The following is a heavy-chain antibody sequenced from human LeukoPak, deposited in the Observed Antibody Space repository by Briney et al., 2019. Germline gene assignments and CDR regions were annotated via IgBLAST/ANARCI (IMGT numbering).Heavy chain of an antibody. V-gene: IGHV1-69*05. CDR1: GGTFSSYA. Sequence: ASVKVSCKASGGTFSSYAISWVRQAPGQGLEWMGRIIPIFGTANYAQKFQGRVTITTDESTSTAYMELSSLRSEDTAVYYCATEPTIYDFWSGSMYYFDYWGQGTLATVSS. CDR3: ATEPTIYDFWSGSMYYFDY. J-gene: IGHJ4*02. D-gene: IGHD3-3*01. CDR2: IIPIFGTA.